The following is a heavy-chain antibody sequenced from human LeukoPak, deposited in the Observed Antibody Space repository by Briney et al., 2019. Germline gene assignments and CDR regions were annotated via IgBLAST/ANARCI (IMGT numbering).Heavy chain of an antibody. Sequence: GGSLRLSCVASGFTFSSYSMTWVRQAPGKGLEWVSYISTSSTVYYADSVKGRFTISRDNVKNSLYLQMNSLRAEDTAVYYCARGRDSSSSYPGYWGQGTLVTVSS. CDR2: ISTSSTV. CDR3: ARGRDSSSSYPGY. CDR1: GFTFSSYS. D-gene: IGHD6-6*01. J-gene: IGHJ4*02. V-gene: IGHV3-48*01.